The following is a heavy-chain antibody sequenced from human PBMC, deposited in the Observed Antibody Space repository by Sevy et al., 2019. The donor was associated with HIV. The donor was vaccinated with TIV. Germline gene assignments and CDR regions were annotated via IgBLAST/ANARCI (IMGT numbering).Heavy chain of an antibody. V-gene: IGHV3-11*01. CDR1: GFTFSDYY. CDR3: ARVRYTYGNFFFDY. D-gene: IGHD5-18*01. CDR2: ISSRDYFI. J-gene: IGHJ4*02. Sequence: GGCLRLSCTASGFTFSDYYMSWIRQAPGKGLEWVSYISSRDYFIYYADSVKGRFTISRDNAKNSMFLHMSSLRAEDTARYYCARVRYTYGNFFFDYWGQGTLVTVSS.